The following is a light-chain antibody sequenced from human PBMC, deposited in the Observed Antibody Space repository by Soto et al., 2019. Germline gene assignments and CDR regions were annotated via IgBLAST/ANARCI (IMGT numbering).Light chain of an antibody. V-gene: IGKV3-20*01. CDR3: QQYASSPYT. CDR1: PSVSSSY. Sequence: EIVLTQSPDTLSLSPGQSATLSCRASPSVSSSYLAWYQQKPGQAPRLLIDGSSSRATGIPDRFSGSGSGTDFSRTINRLEPEDFAVYYCQQYASSPYTFGQGSKLEIK. CDR2: GSS. J-gene: IGKJ2*01.